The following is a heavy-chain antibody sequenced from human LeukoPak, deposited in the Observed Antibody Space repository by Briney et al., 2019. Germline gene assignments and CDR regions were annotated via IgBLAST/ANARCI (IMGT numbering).Heavy chain of an antibody. V-gene: IGHV1-69*13. D-gene: IGHD3-22*01. CDR1: GDTFSSSA. CDR2: IIPIFDTP. Sequence: ASVKVSCKASGDTFSSSAITWVRQAPGQGLEWMGGIIPIFDTPNYAQNFQGRVTITADESTSTAYMELSSLRSEDTAVYYCARDQLGAYYYDSSGYYQPYNWFDPWGQGTLVTVSS. J-gene: IGHJ5*02. CDR3: ARDQLGAYYYDSSGYYQPYNWFDP.